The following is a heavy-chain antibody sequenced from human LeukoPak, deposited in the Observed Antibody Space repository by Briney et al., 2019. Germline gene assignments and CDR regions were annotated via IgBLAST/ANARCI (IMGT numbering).Heavy chain of an antibody. V-gene: IGHV1-69*02. D-gene: IGHD3-10*01. CDR3: ALLWFGGNWFDP. Sequence: ASVKVSCKASGGTFSSYTITWVRQAPGQGLEWMGRIIPMVGVSKYAENFQGRVTITADKSTNTAYMEMSSLRSEDTAIYYCALLWFGGNWFDPWGRETLVTVSS. J-gene: IGHJ5*02. CDR2: IIPMVGVS. CDR1: GGTFSSYT.